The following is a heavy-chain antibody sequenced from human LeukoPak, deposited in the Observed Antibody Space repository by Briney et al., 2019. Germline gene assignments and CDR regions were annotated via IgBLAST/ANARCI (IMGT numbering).Heavy chain of an antibody. J-gene: IGHJ4*02. V-gene: IGHV4-59*01. CDR2: IYYSGST. CDR1: GGSINSYY. Sequence: SETLSLTCTVSGGSINSYYWSWIRQPPGKGLEWIGYIYYSGSTNYSPSLKSRVTISVDTSKNQFSPKLSSVTAADTAVYYCASSGSFRQQLIKWGQGTLVTVSS. D-gene: IGHD6-13*01. CDR3: ASSGSFRQQLIK.